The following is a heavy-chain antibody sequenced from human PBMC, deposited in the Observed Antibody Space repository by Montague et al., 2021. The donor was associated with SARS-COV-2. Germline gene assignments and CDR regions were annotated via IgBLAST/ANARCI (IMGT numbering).Heavy chain of an antibody. V-gene: IGHV4-59*01. Sequence: SETLSLTCTVSGDSMNNYYWSWIRQPPGKGLEWIGYINYSGSTHYNPSLQSRATLSKDTSKNQFSLRLTSVTAADTAMYFCARAPIYRSSWYAYFDYWGQGTLGTVSS. CDR1: GDSMNNYY. J-gene: IGHJ4*02. CDR3: ARAPIYRSSWYAYFDY. CDR2: INYSGST. D-gene: IGHD6-13*01.